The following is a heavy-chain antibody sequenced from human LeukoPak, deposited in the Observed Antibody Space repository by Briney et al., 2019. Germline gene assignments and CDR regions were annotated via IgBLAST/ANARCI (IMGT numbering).Heavy chain of an antibody. V-gene: IGHV4-61*02. CDR1: GGSISSGSYY. CDR3: ARGDYSSSWQNYYYYMDV. J-gene: IGHJ6*03. CDR2: IYTSGST. Sequence: PSETPSLTCTVSGGSISSGSYYWSWIRQPAGKGLEWIGRIYTSGSTNYNPSLKSRVTISVDTSKNQFSLKLSSVTAADTAVYYCARGDYSSSWQNYYYYMDVWGKGTTVTVSS. D-gene: IGHD6-13*01.